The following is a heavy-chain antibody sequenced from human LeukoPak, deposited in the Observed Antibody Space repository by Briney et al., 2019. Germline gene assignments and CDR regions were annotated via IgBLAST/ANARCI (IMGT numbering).Heavy chain of an antibody. Sequence: SQTLSLTCTVSGGSISSGSYYWSWIRQPAGKGLEWIGRIYTSGSTNYNPSLKSRVTISVDTSKNQFSLKLSSVTAADTAVYYCARGRGSGWFCWYFDLWGRGTLVTVSS. J-gene: IGHJ2*01. CDR1: GGSISSGSYY. CDR3: ARGRGSGWFCWYFDL. D-gene: IGHD6-19*01. CDR2: IYTSGST. V-gene: IGHV4-61*02.